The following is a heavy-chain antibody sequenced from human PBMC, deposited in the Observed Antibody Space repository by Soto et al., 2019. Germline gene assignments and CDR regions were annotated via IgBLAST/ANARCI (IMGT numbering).Heavy chain of an antibody. V-gene: IGHV1-18*01. CDR2: ISAYNGNT. J-gene: IGHJ3*02. D-gene: IGHD2-21*02. CDR3: ARTAYCGGDCYSGAFDI. CDR1: GYTFTSYG. Sequence: ASVKVSCKASGYTFTSYGISWVRQAPGQGLEWMGWISAYNGNTNYAQKLQGRVTMTTDTSTSTAYMELRSLRSDDTAVYYCARTAYCGGDCYSGAFDIWGEGTMFTVSS.